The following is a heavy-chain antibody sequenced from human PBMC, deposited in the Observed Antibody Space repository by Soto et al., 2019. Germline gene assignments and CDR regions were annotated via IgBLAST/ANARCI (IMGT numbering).Heavy chain of an antibody. CDR3: ATKGGGFYFGFDP. V-gene: IGHV3-11*01. J-gene: IGHJ5*02. D-gene: IGHD3-22*01. CDR1: GFTFSDYY. CDR2: ISSGGTTI. Sequence: GGSLRLSCAASGFTFSDYYMSWIRQAPGKGLEWVSYISSGGTTIYYADSVKGRFTISRDDAKNSLYLQMNSLRPEDTAVYFCATKGGGFYFGFDPWGQGTLVTVSS.